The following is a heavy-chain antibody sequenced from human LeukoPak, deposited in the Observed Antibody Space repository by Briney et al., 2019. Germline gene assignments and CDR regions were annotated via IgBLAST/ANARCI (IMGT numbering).Heavy chain of an antibody. CDR1: GYTFTSYG. V-gene: IGHV1-69*04. CDR3: AREGDCSSTSCYFHFDY. CDR2: IIPILGIA. D-gene: IGHD2-2*01. J-gene: IGHJ4*02. Sequence: ASVKVSCKASGYTFTSYGISWVRQAPGQGLEWMGRIIPILGIANYAQKFQGRVTITADKSTSTAYMELSSLRSEDTAVYYCAREGDCSSTSCYFHFDYWGQGALVTVSS.